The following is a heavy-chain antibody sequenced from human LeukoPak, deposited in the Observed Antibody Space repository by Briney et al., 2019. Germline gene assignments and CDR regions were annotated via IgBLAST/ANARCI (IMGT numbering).Heavy chain of an antibody. CDR1: GGSISSYY. CDR3: ARDTINGANDY. V-gene: IGHV4-59*01. J-gene: IGHJ4*02. D-gene: IGHD2-8*01. Sequence: SETLSLTCTVSGGSISSYYWSWIRQPPGKELEWIGYIYYSGSTNYNPSLKSRVTISVDTSKNQFSLKLTSVTAADTAVYYCARDTINGANDYWGQGTLVTVSS. CDR2: IYYSGST.